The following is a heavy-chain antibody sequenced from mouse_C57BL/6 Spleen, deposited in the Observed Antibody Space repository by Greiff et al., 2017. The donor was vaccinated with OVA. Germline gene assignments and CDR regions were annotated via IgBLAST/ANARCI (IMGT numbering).Heavy chain of an antibody. D-gene: IGHD1-1*01. CDR3: ARYGSSHWYFDV. Sequence: VQLQQSGAALVKPGASVKISCKASGYAFRSYWMNWVKQRPGKGLAWIGQIYPGAGATNYNGKFKGKATLTADKSSSTAYMQLSSLTSEDSAVYFGARYGSSHWYFDVWGTGTTVTVSA. CDR1: GYAFRSYW. V-gene: IGHV1-80*01. CDR2: IYPGAGAT. J-gene: IGHJ1*03.